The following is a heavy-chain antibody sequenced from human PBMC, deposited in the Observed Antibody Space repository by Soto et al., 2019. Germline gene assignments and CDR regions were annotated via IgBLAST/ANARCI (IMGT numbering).Heavy chain of an antibody. D-gene: IGHD3-3*01. V-gene: IGHV1-18*01. CDR1: GYTFTSYG. CDR3: AREGSRESGDFWSGYYHNFYYYYGMDV. Sequence: ASVKVSCKASGYTFTSYGISWVRQAPGQGLEWMGWISAYNGNTNYAQKLQGRVTMTTDTSTSTAYMELRSLRSDDTAVYYCAREGSRESGDFWSGYYHNFYYYYGMDVWGQGTTVSVSS. J-gene: IGHJ6*02. CDR2: ISAYNGNT.